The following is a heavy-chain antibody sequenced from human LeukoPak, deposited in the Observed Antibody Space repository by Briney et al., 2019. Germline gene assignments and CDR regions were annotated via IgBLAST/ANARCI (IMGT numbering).Heavy chain of an antibody. CDR1: AFTYSSLA. CDR2: ISGGGGST. CDR3: AKAYCSGIYYCYFDY. D-gene: IGHD3-10*01. Sequence: PGVSLRLSCSASAFTYSSLAMTWVGQAPGKGLEWVSGISGGGGSTYYADSVKGRLTISRDSSKNTLYLQMNSLRAEDTAVCYCAKAYCSGIYYCYFDYWGQGTLVTVSS. V-gene: IGHV3-23*01. J-gene: IGHJ4*02.